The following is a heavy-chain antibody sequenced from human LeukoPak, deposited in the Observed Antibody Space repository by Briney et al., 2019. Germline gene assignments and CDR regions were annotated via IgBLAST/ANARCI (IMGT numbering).Heavy chain of an antibody. CDR1: GFTFSRYD. V-gene: IGHV3-23*01. J-gene: IGHJ4*02. CDR3: AKEDTLTTVYFDY. CDR2: ITDSGGST. D-gene: IGHD4-17*01. Sequence: PGGSLRLSCAASGFTFSRYDMSWVRQAPGKGLEWVLAITDSGGSTYYADSVRGRFTISRDDSKNTLYLLMNSLRAEDTAVYYCAKEDTLTTVYFDYWGQGTPVTVSS.